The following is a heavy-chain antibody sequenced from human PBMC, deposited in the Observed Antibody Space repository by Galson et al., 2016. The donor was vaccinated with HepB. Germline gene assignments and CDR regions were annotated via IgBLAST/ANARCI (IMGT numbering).Heavy chain of an antibody. D-gene: IGHD1-14*01. Sequence: SLRLSCAASGFIVTANYMTWVRQAPGKGPEWVSAIYSRGSTSYADSVKGRFTISRDNSKNTLYLQMNSLRAEDTAVYYCARKSDTGTLVGDLWGQGTLVTVSS. CDR2: IYSRGST. J-gene: IGHJ5*02. CDR1: GFIVTANY. V-gene: IGHV3-66*01. CDR3: ARKSDTGTLVGDL.